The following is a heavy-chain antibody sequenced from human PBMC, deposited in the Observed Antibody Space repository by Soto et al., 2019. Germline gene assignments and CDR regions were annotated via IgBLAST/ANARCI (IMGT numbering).Heavy chain of an antibody. J-gene: IGHJ4*02. V-gene: IGHV4-59*01. Sequence: SETLSLTCTVSGASISNYYWSWVRQPPGKGLEWIAYIHYNVNTNYNPSLTSRVTMSLDTSKNQFSLKLLSVTAADTAVYYCASLPCQRSSESCTSCCDFGQWGQGTLVTVSS. CDR1: GASISNYY. D-gene: IGHD2-2*01. CDR2: IHYNVNT. CDR3: ASLPCQRSSESCTSCCDFGQ.